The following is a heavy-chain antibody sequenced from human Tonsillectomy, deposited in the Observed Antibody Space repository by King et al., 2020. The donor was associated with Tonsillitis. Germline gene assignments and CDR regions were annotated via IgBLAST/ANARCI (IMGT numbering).Heavy chain of an antibody. CDR1: GGSIRTYY. V-gene: IGHV4-59*01. Sequence: QLQESGPGLVRPSETLSLTCTVSGGSIRTYYWSWIRQPPGKGLEWIGFIYYSGTTNYNPSLKSRVTISVDTSKNQFSLKLSAVTAADTVVYYCARGGTTVTTCGDNYFSYYLDVWGNGTTVTVSS. J-gene: IGHJ6*03. CDR2: IYYSGTT. D-gene: IGHD4-17*01. CDR3: ARGGTTVTTCGDNYFSYYLDV.